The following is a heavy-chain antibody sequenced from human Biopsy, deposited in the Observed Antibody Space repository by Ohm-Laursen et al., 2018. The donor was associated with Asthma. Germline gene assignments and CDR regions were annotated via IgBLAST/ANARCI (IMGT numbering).Heavy chain of an antibody. Sequence: SSVKVSCKASGGTFGNYAISWVRQAPGLGLEWMGGISPVFGSTNIAQKFQGRVTISADIFTKTVYLEVSSLRSDDTAVYYCASPSSSREILYYYYNMDIWGQGTTVTV. CDR3: ASPSSSREILYYYYNMDI. J-gene: IGHJ6*02. D-gene: IGHD6-13*01. CDR1: GGTFGNYA. V-gene: IGHV1-69*06. CDR2: ISPVFGST.